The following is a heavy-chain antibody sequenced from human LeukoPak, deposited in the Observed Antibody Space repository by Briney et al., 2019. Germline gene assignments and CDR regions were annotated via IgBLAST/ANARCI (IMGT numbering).Heavy chain of an antibody. Sequence: GGSLRLSCTASGFTFGDYAMSWVRQAPGKGLEWVGFIRNKAYGGSTEYAASVKGRFTISRDDSKSIAYLQMNSLKTEDTAVYYCTRDVRRGYSHGIDYWGQGTLVTVSS. J-gene: IGHJ4*02. V-gene: IGHV3-49*04. CDR3: TRDVRRGYSHGIDY. CDR2: IRNKAYGGST. CDR1: GFTFGDYA. D-gene: IGHD5-18*01.